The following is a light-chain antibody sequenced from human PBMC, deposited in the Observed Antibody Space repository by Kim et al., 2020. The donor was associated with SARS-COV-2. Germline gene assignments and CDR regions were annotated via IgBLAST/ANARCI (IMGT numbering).Light chain of an antibody. V-gene: IGKV3-20*01. CDR3: QQYGGSPWT. CDR1: QGGSSSS. J-gene: IGKJ1*01. Sequence: APGERAPLSCRARQGGSSSSLAWYQQKPGQAPRLLIYGTSSRATGIPDRFSGSGSGTDFTLTISRLEPEDFAVYYCQQYGGSPWTFGQGTKVEFK. CDR2: GTS.